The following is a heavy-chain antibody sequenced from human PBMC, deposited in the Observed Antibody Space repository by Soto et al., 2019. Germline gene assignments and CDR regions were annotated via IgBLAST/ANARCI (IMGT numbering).Heavy chain of an antibody. V-gene: IGHV3-74*01. J-gene: IGHJ6*03. CDR1: GFTFSGYW. Sequence: GGSLRLSCAASGFTFSGYWMHWVRQAPGKGLVWVSRINSDGSSTSYADSVKGRFTISRDNAKNTLYLQMNSLRAEDTAVYYCARAQGWGSGYIALYYYYYMDVWGKGTTVTVSS. CDR3: ARAQGWGSGYIALYYYYYMDV. CDR2: INSDGSST. D-gene: IGHD3-3*01.